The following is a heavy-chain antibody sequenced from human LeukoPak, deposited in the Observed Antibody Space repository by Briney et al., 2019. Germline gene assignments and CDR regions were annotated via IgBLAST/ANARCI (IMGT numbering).Heavy chain of an antibody. V-gene: IGHV4-31*03. Sequence: PSETLSLTCTVSGGSISSGGYSWSWIRQHPGKGLEWIGYIYYSGSTCYNPSLKSRVTISVDTSKNQFSLKLSSVTAADTAVYYCARAPEMATILPDYWGQGTLVTVSS. CDR3: ARAPEMATILPDY. J-gene: IGHJ4*02. CDR2: IYYSGST. D-gene: IGHD5-24*01. CDR1: GGSISSGGYS.